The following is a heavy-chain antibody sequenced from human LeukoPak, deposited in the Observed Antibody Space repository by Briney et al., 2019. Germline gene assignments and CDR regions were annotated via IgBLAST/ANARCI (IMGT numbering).Heavy chain of an antibody. Sequence: PVKVSCKASGGTFSSYAISWVRQAPGQGLEGMGRIIPILGIANYAQKFQGRVTITADKSTSTAYMELSSLRSEDTAVYYCAREALAAAVTGPLDYWGQGTLVTVSS. CDR2: IIPILGIA. D-gene: IGHD6-13*01. CDR1: GGTFSSYA. V-gene: IGHV1-69*04. CDR3: AREALAAAVTGPLDY. J-gene: IGHJ4*02.